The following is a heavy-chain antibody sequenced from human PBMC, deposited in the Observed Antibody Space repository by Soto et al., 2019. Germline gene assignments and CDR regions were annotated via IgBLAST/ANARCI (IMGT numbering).Heavy chain of an antibody. J-gene: IGHJ4*02. V-gene: IGHV1-69*06. D-gene: IGHD3-16*01. CDR2: IIPIFGTA. CDR1: GGTFSSYA. CDR3: GGGGEGALRGGGFDY. Sequence: QVQLVQSGAEVKKPGSSVKVSCKASGGTFSSYAISWVRQAPGQGLEWMGGIIPIFGTANYAQKFQGRVTITADKSTSTSYMERRSVRSEDTAVYYGGGGGEGALRGGGFDYWGQGTLVTVSS.